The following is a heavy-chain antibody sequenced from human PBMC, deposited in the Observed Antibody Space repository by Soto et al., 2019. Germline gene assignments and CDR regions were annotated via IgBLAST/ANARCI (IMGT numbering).Heavy chain of an antibody. CDR1: GGSISSGYYY. CDR2: IYYSGNT. Sequence: SETLSLTCSVSGGSISSGYYYWSWIRQPPGKGLEWIGNIYYSGNTYYNPSLKSRLIISIDTSKNQFSLKLSSVTAADTAVYYCARCYYDSSGPWAPWGYWGQGTLVTVSS. J-gene: IGHJ4*02. V-gene: IGHV4-30-4*01. D-gene: IGHD3-22*01. CDR3: ARCYYDSSGPWAPWGY.